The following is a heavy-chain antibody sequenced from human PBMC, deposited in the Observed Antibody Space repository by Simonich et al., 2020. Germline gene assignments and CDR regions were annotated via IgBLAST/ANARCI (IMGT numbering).Heavy chain of an antibody. D-gene: IGHD5-12*01. CDR3: ARDSSYYAFDI. CDR2: ISSSSSSL. Sequence: EVQLVESGGGLVQPGGSLRLSCAASGFTFSSYSMNWVRQAPGKGLEWVSYISSSSSSLYYADSVKGRFTISRENAKNSLYLQMNSLRAEDTAVYYCARDSSYYAFDIWGQGTMVTVSS. V-gene: IGHV3-48*01. J-gene: IGHJ3*02. CDR1: GFTFSSYS.